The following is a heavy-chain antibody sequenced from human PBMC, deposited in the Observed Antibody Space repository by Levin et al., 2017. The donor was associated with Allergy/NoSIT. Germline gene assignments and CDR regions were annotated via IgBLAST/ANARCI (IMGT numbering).Heavy chain of an antibody. CDR1: GGSVSSGSFY. J-gene: IGHJ4*02. CDR3: AGHWNDVPEYDY. V-gene: IGHV4-61*01. D-gene: IGHD1-1*01. CDR2: IYNSGIT. Sequence: MTSETLSLTCTVSGGSVSSGSFYWSWIRQPPGKGLEWIGYIYNSGITKYNPSLKSRVTISVDTSKNQFSLKLSSVTAADTAVYYCAGHWNDVPEYDYWGQGTLVTVSS.